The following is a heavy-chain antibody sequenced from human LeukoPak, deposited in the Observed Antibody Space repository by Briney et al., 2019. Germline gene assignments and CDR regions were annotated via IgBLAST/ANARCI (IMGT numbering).Heavy chain of an antibody. D-gene: IGHD2-15*01. Sequence: SETLSLTCSVSSNSFSRGHYWGWIRQPPGQGLEWIGTIYHSGNTYYNPSLKSRVTISIDTSKNQFSLKLSSVTAADTAVFYCARASEYCSDNSCYSPFYFDYWGQGALVTVSS. CDR2: IYHSGNT. CDR3: ARASEYCSDNSCYSPFYFDY. V-gene: IGHV4-38-2*02. J-gene: IGHJ4*02. CDR1: SNSFSRGHY.